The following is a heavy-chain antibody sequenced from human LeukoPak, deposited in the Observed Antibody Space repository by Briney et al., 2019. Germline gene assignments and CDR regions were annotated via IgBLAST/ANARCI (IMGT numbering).Heavy chain of an antibody. CDR1: GGSISSYY. CDR2: IYYSGST. D-gene: IGHD4/OR15-4a*01. J-gene: IGHJ6*03. Sequence: SETLSLTCTVSGGSISSYYWSWIRQPPGKGLEWIGYIYYSGSTNYNPSLKSRVTISVDTSKNQFPLKLSSVTAADTAVYYCARSVLGYYYYMDVWGKGTTVTVS. CDR3: ARSVLGYYYYMDV. V-gene: IGHV4-59*01.